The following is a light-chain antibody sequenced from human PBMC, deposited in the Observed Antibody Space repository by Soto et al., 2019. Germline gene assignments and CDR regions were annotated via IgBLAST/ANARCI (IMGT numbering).Light chain of an antibody. J-gene: IGLJ1*01. V-gene: IGLV2-14*02. Sequence: QSALTQPASVSGSPGQSITISCTGTFSDVGSYNLVSWYQQHPGKAPKLMIYEDTKRPSGVSNRYSGSKSGNSASLTISGLQADDEADYYCCSLTTSHTYVFGSGTKVTVL. CDR2: EDT. CDR3: CSLTTSHTYV. CDR1: FSDVGSYNL.